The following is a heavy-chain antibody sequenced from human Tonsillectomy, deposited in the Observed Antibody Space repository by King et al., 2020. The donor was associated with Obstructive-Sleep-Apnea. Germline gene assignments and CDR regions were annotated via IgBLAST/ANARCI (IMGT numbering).Heavy chain of an antibody. Sequence: VQLVESGGGLVQPGRSLTLSCSSSGFTFGDYALSWFRQAPGKGLEWVGFIRSRAYGGTIQYAASVKGSFIISRDDSKNIVHLQMNSLETDDTAVYYCSSSFLALKGDYYGVDVWGQGTTVTVSS. CDR3: SSSFLALKGDYYGVDV. D-gene: IGHD2/OR15-2a*01. CDR2: IRSRAYGGTI. J-gene: IGHJ6*02. V-gene: IGHV3-49*03. CDR1: GFTFGDYA.